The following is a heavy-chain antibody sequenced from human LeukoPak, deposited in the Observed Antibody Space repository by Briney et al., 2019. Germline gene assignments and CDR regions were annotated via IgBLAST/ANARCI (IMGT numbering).Heavy chain of an antibody. Sequence: ASVKVSCKASGYTFTSYYMHWVRQAPGQGLEWMGIINPSGGSTNYAQKLQGRVTMTTDTSTSTAYMELRSLRSDDTAVYYCARDGVAVAGTTPFDYWGQGTLVTVSS. D-gene: IGHD6-19*01. CDR2: INPSGGST. J-gene: IGHJ4*02. V-gene: IGHV1-46*01. CDR3: ARDGVAVAGTTPFDY. CDR1: GYTFTSYY.